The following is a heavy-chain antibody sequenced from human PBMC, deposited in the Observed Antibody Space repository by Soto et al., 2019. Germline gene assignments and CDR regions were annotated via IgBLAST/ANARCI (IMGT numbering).Heavy chain of an antibody. Sequence: SETLSLTCTVSGASISCFYWSWVRKSAGKGLEWIGRIYATGTTDYNPSLKSRVMMSVDTSKKQFSLKLRSVTAADTAVYYCVRDGTKTLRDWFDPWGQGISVTVSS. J-gene: IGHJ5*02. D-gene: IGHD1-1*01. CDR1: GASISCFY. V-gene: IGHV4-4*07. CDR3: VRDGTKTLRDWFDP. CDR2: IYATGTT.